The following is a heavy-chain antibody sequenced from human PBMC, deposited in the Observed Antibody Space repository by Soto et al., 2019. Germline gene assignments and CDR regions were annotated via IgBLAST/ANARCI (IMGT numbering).Heavy chain of an antibody. D-gene: IGHD3-3*01. V-gene: IGHV3-48*03. Sequence: GVSLRLSCAAAGFSFSSYEMNWVRQAPGKGLEGVSYISSTGGTIYYADSVKGRFTISRDNAKNSLYLQMNSLRAEDKAVYYCPRWGSTIFRPHYGMDVWGPWTTVTASS. CDR3: PRWGSTIFRPHYGMDV. J-gene: IGHJ6*02. CDR1: GFSFSSYE. CDR2: ISSTGGTI.